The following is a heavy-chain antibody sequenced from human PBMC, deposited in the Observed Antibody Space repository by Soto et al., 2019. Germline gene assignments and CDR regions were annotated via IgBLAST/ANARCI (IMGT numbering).Heavy chain of an antibody. CDR2: INAGNGNT. D-gene: IGHD6-19*01. CDR1: GYTFTSYA. CDR3: ARLRQWLGYFDY. V-gene: IGHV1-3*01. Sequence: GASVKVSCKASGYTFTSYAMHWVRQAPGQRLEWMGWINAGNGNTKYSQKFQGRVTITRDTSASTAYMELSSLRSEDTAVYYCARLRQWLGYFDYWGQGTLVTVSS. J-gene: IGHJ4*02.